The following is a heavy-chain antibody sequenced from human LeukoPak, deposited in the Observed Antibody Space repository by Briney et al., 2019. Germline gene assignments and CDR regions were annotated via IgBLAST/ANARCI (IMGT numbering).Heavy chain of an antibody. V-gene: IGHV4-34*01. CDR1: GGSFSGYY. CDR3: ASSPSYYYGSGSYWPFDAFDI. J-gene: IGHJ3*02. D-gene: IGHD3-10*01. Sequence: PSETLSLTCAVYGGSFSGYYWSWIRQPPGKGLEWIGEINHSGSTNYNPSLKSRVTISVDTSKNQFSLKLSSVTAADTAVYYCASSPSYYYGSGSYWPFDAFDIWGQGTMVTVSS. CDR2: INHSGST.